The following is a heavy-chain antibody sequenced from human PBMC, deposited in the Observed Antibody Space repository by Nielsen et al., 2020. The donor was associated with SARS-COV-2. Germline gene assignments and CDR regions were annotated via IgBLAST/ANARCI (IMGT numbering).Heavy chain of an antibody. J-gene: IGHJ6*02. CDR1: GGSISSGDYY. CDR3: AREMRYYYYYGMDV. Sequence: SETLSLTCTVSGGSISSGDYYWSWIRQPPGKGLEWIGYIYYSGSTYYNPSLKSRVTISVDTSKNQFSLKLSSVTAADTAVYYCAREMRYYYYYGMDVWGQGTTVTVSS. CDR2: IYYSGST. V-gene: IGHV4-30-4*01.